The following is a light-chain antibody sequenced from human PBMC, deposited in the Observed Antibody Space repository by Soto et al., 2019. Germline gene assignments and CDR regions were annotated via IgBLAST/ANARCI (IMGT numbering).Light chain of an antibody. CDR1: QGISNW. CDR2: DAP. Sequence: DIQMTQSPSTLSASVGDRVTITCRASQGISNWLSWYQQKPGKAPKLLIYDAPTLESGVTSRFSGSGSGTEFTLTITSLLPDDSATYYCQQFRQTFGQRAKVDI. J-gene: IGKJ1*01. V-gene: IGKV1-5*01. CDR3: QQFRQT.